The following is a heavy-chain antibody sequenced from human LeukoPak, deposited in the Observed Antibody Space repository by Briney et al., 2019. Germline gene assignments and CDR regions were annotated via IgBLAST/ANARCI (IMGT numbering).Heavy chain of an antibody. Sequence: GGSLRLSCAASGFTFSSYWMSWVRQAPGKGLEGVANIKQDGSEKYYVDSVKGRFTISRDNAKNSLYLQMNSLRAEDTAVYYCARDGIAARAYYYYYMDAWGKGTTVTVSS. D-gene: IGHD6-6*01. CDR3: ARDGIAARAYYYYYMDA. CDR2: IKQDGSEK. CDR1: GFTFSSYW. V-gene: IGHV3-7*01. J-gene: IGHJ6*03.